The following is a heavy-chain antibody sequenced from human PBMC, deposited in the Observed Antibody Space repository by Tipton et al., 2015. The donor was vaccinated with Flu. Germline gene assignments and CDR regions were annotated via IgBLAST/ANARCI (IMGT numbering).Heavy chain of an antibody. V-gene: IGHV4-61*02. CDR1: GGSISSDSYC. Sequence: TLSLTCTVSGGSISSDSYCCNWIRQPAGKRLEWIGRIFTSGTTNYNPSLKSRVTISVDTSKNQFSLKLSSVTAADTAVYYCASQRGGSSGDYYFDSWGQGTLVAVSS. D-gene: IGHD4-17*01. CDR3: ASQRGGSSGDYYFDS. CDR2: IFTSGTT. J-gene: IGHJ4*02.